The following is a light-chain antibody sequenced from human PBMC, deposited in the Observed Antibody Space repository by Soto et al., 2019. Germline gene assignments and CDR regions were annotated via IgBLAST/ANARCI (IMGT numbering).Light chain of an antibody. V-gene: IGKV3-20*01. CDR1: QTVGSNY. J-gene: IGKJ1*01. CDR2: AAS. CDR3: QQYLTSAQT. Sequence: PGDSATLSCRASQTVGSNYLAWYQQRPGQAPRLLIYAASSRATGIPDRISASGSGTDFTLTISRLEPEDFAVYYCQQYLTSAQTFGQGTKVELK.